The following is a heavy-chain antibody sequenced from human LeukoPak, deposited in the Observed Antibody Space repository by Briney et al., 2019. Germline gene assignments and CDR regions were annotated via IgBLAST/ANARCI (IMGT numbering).Heavy chain of an antibody. Sequence: GGSLRLSCAAPGFTFDTYGMHWVRQAPGKGLEWVAVISHDGVDKYYADSVKGRFTISRDNSKNTVSLQVNSLRAEDTAAYYCAKGGYCSATRCYVGKGMDDWGQGTLVTVSS. J-gene: IGHJ4*02. CDR3: AKGGYCSATRCYVGKGMDD. D-gene: IGHD2-2*01. V-gene: IGHV3-30*18. CDR1: GFTFDTYG. CDR2: ISHDGVDK.